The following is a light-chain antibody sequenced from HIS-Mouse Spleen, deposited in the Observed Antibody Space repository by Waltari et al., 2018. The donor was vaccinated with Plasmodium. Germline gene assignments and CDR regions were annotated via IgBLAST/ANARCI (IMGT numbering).Light chain of an antibody. Sequence: SYELTQPPSVSVSPGQTARITCPGHALPKKYAYWYQQKSGQAPVLVIYEDSKRPPGTPERFSGSSSGTMATLTISGAQVEDEADYYCYSTDSSGNHRVFGGGTKLTVL. J-gene: IGLJ3*02. V-gene: IGLV3-10*01. CDR3: YSTDSSGNHRV. CDR2: EDS. CDR1: ALPKKY.